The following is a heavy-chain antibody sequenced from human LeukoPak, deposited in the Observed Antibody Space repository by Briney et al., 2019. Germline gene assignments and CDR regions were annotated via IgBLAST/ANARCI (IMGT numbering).Heavy chain of an antibody. CDR1: GDSISSSNYY. CDR3: ARFRVGTMFAA. J-gene: IGHJ4*02. CDR2: ISYSGRT. V-gene: IGHV4-39*01. Sequence: SETLSLTCTVSGDSISSSNYYWGWIRQPPGKGLEWIGSISYSGRTGYNPSLESRLTISVDTPKNQFSLRLSSVAAADTAMYYCARFRVGTMFAAWGQGTLVTVSS. D-gene: IGHD3-10*02.